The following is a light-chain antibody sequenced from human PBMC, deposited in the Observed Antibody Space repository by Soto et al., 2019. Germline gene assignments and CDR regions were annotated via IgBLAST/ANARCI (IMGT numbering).Light chain of an antibody. CDR1: GSDVGRYNY. J-gene: IGLJ3*02. CDR3: TSYTPSSTWV. Sequence: QSALTQPASVSGSPGQSITISCTGTGSDVGRYNYVSWYQQYPGKVPKLMIYQVSNRHSGVPIRFSGSKSGDTASLTISGLQAEDEADYYCTSYTPSSTWVFGGGTQLTVL. V-gene: IGLV2-14*01. CDR2: QVS.